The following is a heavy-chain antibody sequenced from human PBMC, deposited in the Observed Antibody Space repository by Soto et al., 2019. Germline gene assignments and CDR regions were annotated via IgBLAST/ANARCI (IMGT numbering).Heavy chain of an antibody. D-gene: IGHD6-6*01. Sequence: SVKVSCKASGGTFSSYAISWVRQAPGQGLEWMGGIIPIFGTANYAQKFQGRVTITADESTSTAYMELSSLRSEDTAVYYCASDDSLAEEKYGMDLWGQGTTVTVSS. V-gene: IGHV1-69*13. CDR2: IIPIFGTA. J-gene: IGHJ6*02. CDR1: GGTFSSYA. CDR3: ASDDSLAEEKYGMDL.